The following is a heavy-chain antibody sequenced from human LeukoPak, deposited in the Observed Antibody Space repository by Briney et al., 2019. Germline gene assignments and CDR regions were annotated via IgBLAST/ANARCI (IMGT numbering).Heavy chain of an antibody. CDR1: GYTVTGYY. V-gene: IGHV1-24*01. CDR3: ATSLGGSIRYFDY. J-gene: IGHJ4*02. CDR2: FDPDDGET. D-gene: IGHD5-12*01. Sequence: ASVKVSCKASGYTVTGYYMHWVRQAPGKGLEWMGGFDPDDGETIYAQKFQGRVTMTEDTSTDTAYMELSSLRSEDTAVFYCATSLGGSIRYFDYWGQGTLVTISS.